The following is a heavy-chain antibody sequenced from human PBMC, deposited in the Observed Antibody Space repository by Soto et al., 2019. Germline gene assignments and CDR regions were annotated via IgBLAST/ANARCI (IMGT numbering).Heavy chain of an antibody. CDR1: GYIFVNYG. CDR3: AMVDNYVTPTPQDV. D-gene: IGHD3-16*01. CDR2: ISPYSGNT. Sequence: QVQLVQSGDEVRKPGSSVKVSCKASGYIFVNYGIAWVRQAPGQGLEWMGWISPYSGNTHYASKVQGRLTMTTDTSPSTANLHRGSLTSDDTAVYYWAMVDNYVTPTPQDVWGHGTTVTVSS. J-gene: IGHJ6*02. V-gene: IGHV1-18*01.